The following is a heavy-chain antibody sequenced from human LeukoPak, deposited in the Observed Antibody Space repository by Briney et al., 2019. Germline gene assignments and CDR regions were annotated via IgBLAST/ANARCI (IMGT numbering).Heavy chain of an antibody. V-gene: IGHV7-4-1*02. CDR1: GYTFTGYY. Sequence: ASVKVSCKASGYTFTGYYMHWVRQAPGQGLEWMGWINTNTGNPTYAQGFTGRFVFSLDTSVSTAYLQISSLKAEDTAVYYCARSGGSPYYYDSSGFLDYWGQGTLVTVSS. J-gene: IGHJ4*02. D-gene: IGHD3-22*01. CDR2: INTNTGNP. CDR3: ARSGGSPYYYDSSGFLDY.